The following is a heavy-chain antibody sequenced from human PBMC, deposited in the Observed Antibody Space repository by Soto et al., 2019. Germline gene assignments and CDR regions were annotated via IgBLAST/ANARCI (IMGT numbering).Heavy chain of an antibody. Sequence: QVQVQESGPGLVKPSETLSLPCTVSGGCISSGYYYWRWIRQAPGKGREWVGYLYNSGSTYYNPSLKSRVNISVDTSINKLSRKRSSVTPADTAVYNCPRSGNGMIRGVPLNCSGQGTLATISS. D-gene: IGHD3-10*01. J-gene: IGHJ4*02. V-gene: IGHV4-30-4*01. CDR3: PRSGNGMIRGVPLNC. CDR1: GGCISSGYYY. CDR2: LYNSGST.